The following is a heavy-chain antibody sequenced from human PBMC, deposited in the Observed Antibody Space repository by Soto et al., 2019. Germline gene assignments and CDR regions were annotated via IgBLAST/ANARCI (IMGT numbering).Heavy chain of an antibody. CDR3: ARGQVVAAQH. CDR1: GGSISSGGSS. V-gene: IGHV4-30-2*01. J-gene: IGHJ4*02. CDR2: IYHSGST. Sequence: SQTLSLTCAVSGGSISSGGSSWSWIRQPPGKGLEWIGYIYHSGSTYYNPSLKSRVTISVDRSKNQFSLKLSSVTAADTAVYYCARGQVVAAQHWGQGTLVTVSS. D-gene: IGHD2-15*01.